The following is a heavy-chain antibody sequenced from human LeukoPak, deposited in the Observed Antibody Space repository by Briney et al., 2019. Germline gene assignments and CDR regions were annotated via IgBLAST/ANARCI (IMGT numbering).Heavy chain of an antibody. CDR3: ARDGTDTQFDY. D-gene: IGHD1-14*01. CDR2: IHYSGST. CDR1: GGSISAGGFY. J-gene: IGHJ4*02. Sequence: SETLSPTCTVSGGSISAGGFYWSWIRQHPGKGLEWIGYIHYSGSTYYNPSLKSRITISVDTSKNQFSLKLTSVTAADTAVYYCARDGTDTQFDYWGQGALVTVSS. V-gene: IGHV4-31*03.